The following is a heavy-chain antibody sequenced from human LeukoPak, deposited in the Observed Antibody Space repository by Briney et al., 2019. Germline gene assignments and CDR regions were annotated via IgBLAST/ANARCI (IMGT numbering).Heavy chain of an antibody. Sequence: GGSLRLSCAASGFTVSSNYMSWVRQAPGKGPEWLSIIYSAGNTYYADSVKGRFTISRDNSKNTLFLQMNILTADDTAVYYCARSNVGAPPLDAFDIRGQGTMVTVS. CDR3: ARSNVGAPPLDAFDI. CDR1: GFTVSSNY. CDR2: IYSAGNT. J-gene: IGHJ3*02. D-gene: IGHD1-26*01. V-gene: IGHV3-66*02.